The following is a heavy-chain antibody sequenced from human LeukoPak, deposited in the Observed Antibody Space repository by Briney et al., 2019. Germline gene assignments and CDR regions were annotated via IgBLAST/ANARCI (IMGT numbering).Heavy chain of an antibody. Sequence: PGGSLRLSCAASGFTFSSYSMNWVRQAPGKGLEWVSSISSSSSYIYYADSVKGRFTISRDNAKTSLYLQMNSLRAEDTAVYYCARDGPHYDFWSGSTNYFDYWGQGTLVTVSS. CDR2: ISSSSSYI. CDR1: GFTFSSYS. V-gene: IGHV3-21*01. CDR3: ARDGPHYDFWSGSTNYFDY. D-gene: IGHD3-3*01. J-gene: IGHJ4*02.